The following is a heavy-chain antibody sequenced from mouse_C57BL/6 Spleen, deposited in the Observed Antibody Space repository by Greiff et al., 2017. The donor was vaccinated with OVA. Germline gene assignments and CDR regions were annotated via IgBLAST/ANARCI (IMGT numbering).Heavy chain of an antibody. CDR2: IDPETGGT. D-gene: IGHD1-1*02. CDR3: TRSTIRYYAMDY. V-gene: IGHV1-15*01. Sequence: QVQLQQSGAELVRPGASVTLSCKASGYTFTDYEMHWVKQTPVHGLEWIGAIDPETGGTAYNQKFKGKAILTADKSSSTAYMELRSLTSEDSAVYYCTRSTIRYYAMDYWGQGTSVTVSS. CDR1: GYTFTDYE. J-gene: IGHJ4*01.